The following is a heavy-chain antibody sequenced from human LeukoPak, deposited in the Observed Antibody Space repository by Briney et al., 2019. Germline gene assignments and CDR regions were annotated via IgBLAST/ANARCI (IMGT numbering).Heavy chain of an antibody. CDR3: ARGGAIFGVPAGAFDI. CDR1: GGSISSGDYY. Sequence: PSETLSLTCTVSGGSISSGDYYWSWIRQPPGKGLGWIGYIYYSGSTYCNPSLQSRLTISVDTSKNQFSLKLSSVTAADAAVYYCARGGAIFGVPAGAFDIWGQGTMVTVSS. D-gene: IGHD3-3*01. V-gene: IGHV4-30-4*08. J-gene: IGHJ3*02. CDR2: IYYSGST.